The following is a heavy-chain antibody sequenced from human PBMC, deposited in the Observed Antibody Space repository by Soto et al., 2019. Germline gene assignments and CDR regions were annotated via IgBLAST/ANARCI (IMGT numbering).Heavy chain of an antibody. CDR3: ARGGYYDSSGSRNYHYYGMNV. CDR1: GYTFTSYG. Sequence: QVQLVQSGAEVKKPGASVKVSCKASGYTFTSYGINWVRQAPGQGLEWLGWISPYDGYTNYAQILEGRGYMDTNTSAKTACMELRSLRSDDTAMYYCARGGYYDSSGSRNYHYYGMNVWGQGTTVTVAS. J-gene: IGHJ6*02. CDR2: ISPYDGYT. D-gene: IGHD3-22*01. V-gene: IGHV1-18*01.